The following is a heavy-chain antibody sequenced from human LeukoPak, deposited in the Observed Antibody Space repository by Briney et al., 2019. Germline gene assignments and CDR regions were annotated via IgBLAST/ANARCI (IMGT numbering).Heavy chain of an antibody. V-gene: IGHV3-33*01. CDR2: IWYDGSNK. D-gene: IGHD6-19*01. Sequence: PGGSLRLSCAGCGVTFRSYGLHWVRQAPGKGLEWVAVIWYDGSNKYYADSVKGRFTISRDNSKNTLYLQINSLRAEDTAVYYCSSSDWYHPYYFVCWGQGTLVTVSS. CDR1: GVTFRSYG. J-gene: IGHJ4*02. CDR3: SSSDWYHPYYFVC.